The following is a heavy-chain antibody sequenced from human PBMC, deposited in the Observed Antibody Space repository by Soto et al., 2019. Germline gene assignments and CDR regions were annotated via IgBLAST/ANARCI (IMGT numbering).Heavy chain of an antibody. CDR2: IYYSGST. V-gene: IGHV4-39*01. CDR1: GGSISSSSYY. J-gene: IGHJ3*02. D-gene: IGHD2-15*01. Sequence: SETLSLTCTVSGGSISSSSYYWGWIRQPPGKGLEWIGSIYYSGSTYYNPSLKSRVTISVDTSKNQFSLKLSSVTAADTAVYYCARHDLLGVVVVAAPAHAFDIWGQGTMVTVSS. CDR3: ARHDLLGVVVVAAPAHAFDI.